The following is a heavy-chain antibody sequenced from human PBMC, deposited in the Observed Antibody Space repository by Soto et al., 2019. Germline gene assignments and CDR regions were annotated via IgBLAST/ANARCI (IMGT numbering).Heavy chain of an antibody. CDR1: GFTFSDYY. D-gene: IGHD3-10*01. CDR3: ARSGLYGSGSYARRGYFDY. CDR2: ISSSSSYT. V-gene: IGHV3-11*05. J-gene: IGHJ4*02. Sequence: QVQLVESGGGLVKPGGSLRLSCAASGFTFSDYYMSWIRQAPGKGLEWVSYISSSSSYTNYADSVKGRFTISRDNAKNSLYLQMNSLRAEDTAVYYCARSGLYGSGSYARRGYFDYWGQGTLVTVSS.